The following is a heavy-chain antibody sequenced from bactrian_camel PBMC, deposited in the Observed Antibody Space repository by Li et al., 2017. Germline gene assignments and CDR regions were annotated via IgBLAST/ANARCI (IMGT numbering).Heavy chain of an antibody. CDR2: IYSDGSNK. CDR1: EFTLSRDA. CDR3: ATDSPPVLLSYCSGGYCPLYY. J-gene: IGHJ4*01. D-gene: IGHD2*01. V-gene: IGHV3S7*01. Sequence: HVQLVESGGGLVQPGGSLRLSCAASEFTLSRDAINWVRQAPGKGLEWVSSIYSDGSNKYYADSVKGRFTISRDSAKNTFYLQMNSLKPEDTAVYYCATDSPPVLLSYCSGGYCPLYYWGQGTQVTVS.